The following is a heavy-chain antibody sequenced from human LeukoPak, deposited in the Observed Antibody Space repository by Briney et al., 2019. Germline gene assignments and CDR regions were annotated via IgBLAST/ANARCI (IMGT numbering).Heavy chain of an antibody. V-gene: IGHV3-23*01. J-gene: IGHJ3*02. Sequence: GGSLRLSCAASGFTFSSDAMSWVRQAPGKGLEWVSAISGSGGSTYYADSVKGRFTISRDNSKNTLYLQMNSLRAEDTAFYYCATVRYAAAEAFDIWGQGTMVTVSS. CDR2: ISGSGGST. CDR1: GFTFSSDA. D-gene: IGHD6-13*01. CDR3: ATVRYAAAEAFDI.